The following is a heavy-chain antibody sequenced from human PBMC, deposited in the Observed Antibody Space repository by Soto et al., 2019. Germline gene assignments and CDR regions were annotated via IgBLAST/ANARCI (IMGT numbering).Heavy chain of an antibody. CDR2: ISSSSSYI. V-gene: IGHV3-21*01. CDR1: GFTFSSYS. D-gene: IGHD3-22*01. CDR3: ARSPYYYDSSRYYYY. J-gene: IGHJ4*02. Sequence: EVQLVESGGGLVKPGGSLRLSCAASGFTFSSYSMNWVRQAPGKGLEWVSSISSSSSYIYYPDSVKGRFTISRDNAKNSLYLQMNSLRAEDTAVYYCARSPYYYDSSRYYYYWGQGTLVTVSS.